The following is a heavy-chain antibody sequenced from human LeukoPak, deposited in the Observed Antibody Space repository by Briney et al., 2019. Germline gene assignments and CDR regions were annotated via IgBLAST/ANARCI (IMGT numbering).Heavy chain of an antibody. CDR3: ATRGYFDL. CDR1: GFTFSSYS. Sequence: PGGSLRLSCAASGFTFSSYSMNWVRGAPGKGLEWVSYISSTSSTIYYADSVKGRYTISRDNAKNSLYMQMHSLRDGDTAVYYCATRGYFDLWGRGTLVTVSS. V-gene: IGHV3-48*02. CDR2: ISSTSSTI. J-gene: IGHJ2*01.